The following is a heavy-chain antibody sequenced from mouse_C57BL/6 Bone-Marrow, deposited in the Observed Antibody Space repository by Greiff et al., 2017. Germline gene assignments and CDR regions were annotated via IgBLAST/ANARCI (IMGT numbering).Heavy chain of an antibody. V-gene: IGHV1-55*01. Sequence: QVQLQQSGAELVKPGASVKMSCKASGYTFTSYWITWVKQRPGQGLEWIGDISPGSGSTNYNEKFKSKATLTVDTSSSTAYMQLSSLTSEDSAVYYCASYDYYAMDYWGQGTSVTVSS. J-gene: IGHJ4*01. CDR3: ASYDYYAMDY. CDR2: ISPGSGST. CDR1: GYTFTSYW.